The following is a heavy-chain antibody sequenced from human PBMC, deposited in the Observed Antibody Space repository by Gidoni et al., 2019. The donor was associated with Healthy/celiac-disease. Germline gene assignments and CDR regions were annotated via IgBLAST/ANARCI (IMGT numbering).Heavy chain of an antibody. J-gene: IGHJ4*02. D-gene: IGHD6-13*01. CDR2: ISGSGGST. CDR3: ANHLMVYARSARGRYSSSWYFDY. Sequence: EVQLLESGGGLVQPGGSLRLSCAASGFTFRSYAMSWVRQAPGKGLEWVSAISGSGGSTYYADSVKGRFTISRDNSKNTLYLQMNSLRAEDTAVYYCANHLMVYARSARGRYSSSWYFDYWGQGTLVTVSS. V-gene: IGHV3-23*01. CDR1: GFTFRSYA.